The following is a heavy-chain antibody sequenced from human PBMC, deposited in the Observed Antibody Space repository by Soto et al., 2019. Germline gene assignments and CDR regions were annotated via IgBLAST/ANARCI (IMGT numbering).Heavy chain of an antibody. CDR2: ISGSGGST. V-gene: IGHV3-23*01. J-gene: IGHJ6*03. D-gene: IGHD4-4*01. CDR3: AKAPLYSNYGYYYYYMDV. Sequence: GGSLRLSCAASGFTFSSYAMSWVRQAPGKGLEWVSAISGSGGSTYYADSVKGRFTISRDNSKNTLYLQMNSLRAEDTAVYYCAKAPLYSNYGYYYYYMDVWGKGTTVTVSS. CDR1: GFTFSSYA.